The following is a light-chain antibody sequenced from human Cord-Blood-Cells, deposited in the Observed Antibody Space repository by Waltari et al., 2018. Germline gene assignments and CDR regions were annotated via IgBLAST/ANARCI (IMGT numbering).Light chain of an antibody. CDR2: DVS. CDR1: SSDVGGYNL. V-gene: IGLV2-11*02. CDR3: CSYAGSYTL. Sequence: QSALTQPRSVSGSTGQPVTISCTGTSSDVGGYNLVSWYQQHPGKAPKPMIYDVSKRPSGVPDRFSGSKSGNTASLTISGLQAEDEADYYCCSYAGSYTLFGGGTKLTVL. J-gene: IGLJ2*01.